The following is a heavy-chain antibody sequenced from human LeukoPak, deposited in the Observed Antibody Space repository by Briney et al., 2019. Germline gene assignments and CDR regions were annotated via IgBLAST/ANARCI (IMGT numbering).Heavy chain of an antibody. D-gene: IGHD3-10*01. CDR2: ISYSGST. CDR1: GGSISPYH. J-gene: IGHJ4*02. Sequence: SETLSLTCAVSGGSISPYHWTWIRQPPGKGLEWIGYISYSGSTNYNPSLKSRVTISIDTSKSQFSLKLSSVTAADTAVYYCARHLDYYGSGSYQYGGQGTLVTVSS. CDR3: ARHLDYYGSGSYQY. V-gene: IGHV4-59*08.